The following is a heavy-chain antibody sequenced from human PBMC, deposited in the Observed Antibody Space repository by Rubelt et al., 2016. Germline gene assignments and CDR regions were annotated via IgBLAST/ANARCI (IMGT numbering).Heavy chain of an antibody. CDR3: AKNHGAGSYTQGMDV. Sequence: QVHLEESGGGVVQPGRSLRLSCAASGFSFTTYTMHWVRQAPGKGLEWVAVITYDGNYKQYADSVRGRFTISRDISNNTPFRQMVSLRGDDTAVYYCAKNHGAGSYTQGMDVWGQGTTVTVSS. CDR1: GFSFTTYT. D-gene: IGHD3-10*01. V-gene: IGHV3-30*18. J-gene: IGHJ6*02. CDR2: ITYDGNYK.